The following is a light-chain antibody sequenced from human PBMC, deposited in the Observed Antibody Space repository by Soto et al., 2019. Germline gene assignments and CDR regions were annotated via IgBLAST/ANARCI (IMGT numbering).Light chain of an antibody. V-gene: IGLV2-14*01. CDR3: SSYTSCSTFGV. J-gene: IGLJ2*01. CDR1: SSDGGGYNY. CDR2: DVS. Sequence: QSALTQPASVSGSPGQSITISCTGTSSDGGGYNYVSWYQQHPGKAPKLMIYDVSNRPSGVSNRFSGSKSGNTACLTISGLQAEDEADYYCSSYTSCSTFGVFGGGTQLTVL.